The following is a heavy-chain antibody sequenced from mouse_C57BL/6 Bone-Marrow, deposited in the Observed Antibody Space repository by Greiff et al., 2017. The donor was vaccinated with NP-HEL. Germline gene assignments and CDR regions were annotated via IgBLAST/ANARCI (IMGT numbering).Heavy chain of an antibody. J-gene: IGHJ4*01. CDR1: GYTFTSYW. CDR2: IDPSDSYT. CDR3: ARDGYYVGAMDY. D-gene: IGHD2-3*01. V-gene: IGHV1-69*01. Sequence: QVQLQQPGAELVMPGASVKLSCKASGYTFTSYWMHWVKQRPGQGLEWIGEIDPSDSYTNYIQKFKGKSTLTVDKYSSTAYMQLSSLTSEDSEVYYSARDGYYVGAMDYWGQGTSVTVSS.